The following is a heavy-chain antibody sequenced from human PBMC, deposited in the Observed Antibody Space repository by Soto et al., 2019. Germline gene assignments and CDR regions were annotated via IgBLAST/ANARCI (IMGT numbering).Heavy chain of an antibody. CDR3: AKDIMGYDILTMVEYGMDV. CDR2: IKQDGSEK. J-gene: IGHJ6*02. V-gene: IGHV3-7*03. CDR1: GFTFSSYW. Sequence: GGSLRLSCAASGFTFSSYWMSWVRQAPGKGLEWVANIKQDGSEKYYVDSVKGRFTISRDNAKNSLYLQMNSLRAEDTALYYCAKDIMGYDILTMVEYGMDVWGQGTTVTVSS. D-gene: IGHD3-9*01.